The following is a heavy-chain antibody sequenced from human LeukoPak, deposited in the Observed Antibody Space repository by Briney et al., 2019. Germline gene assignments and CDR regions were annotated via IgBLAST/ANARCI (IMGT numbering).Heavy chain of an antibody. CDR2: IYYSGST. J-gene: IGHJ4*02. D-gene: IGHD5-18*01. CDR1: GGSISSYY. CDR3: ARASFGYSYGLFDY. V-gene: IGHV4-59*01. Sequence: SETLSLTCTVSGGSISSYYWSWIRQPPGKGLEWIGYIYYSGSTNYNPSLKRRVTISVETSRNQFSLKLSSVTAADTAVYYCARASFGYSYGLFDYWGQGTLVTVSS.